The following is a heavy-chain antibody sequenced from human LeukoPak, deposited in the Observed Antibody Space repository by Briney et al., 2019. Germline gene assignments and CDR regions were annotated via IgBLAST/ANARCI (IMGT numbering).Heavy chain of an antibody. V-gene: IGHV1-8*03. CDR3: ARSKGAGTTDY. D-gene: IGHD1-7*01. CDR1: GYTFTSYD. J-gene: IGHJ4*02. Sequence: ASVKVSCKASGYTFTSYDINWVRQATGQGLEWTGWMNPNSGNTGYAQKFQGRVTITRNTSISTAYMELSSVTAADTAVYYCARSKGAGTTDYWGQGTLVTVSS. CDR2: MNPNSGNT.